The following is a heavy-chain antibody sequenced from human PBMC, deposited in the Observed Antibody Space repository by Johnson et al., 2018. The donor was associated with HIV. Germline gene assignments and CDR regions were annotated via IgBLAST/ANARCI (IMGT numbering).Heavy chain of an antibody. Sequence: VQLLESWGGVVQPGRSLRLSCAASGFTFSSYAMHWVRQAPGKGLEWVSAISGSGGSTYYADSVKGRFTIYRDNSKNTLYLQMNSLRAEDTAVYYCAKDSGSYYPDAFDIWGQGTMVTVSS. CDR2: ISGSGGST. V-gene: IGHV3-23*01. D-gene: IGHD1-26*01. J-gene: IGHJ3*02. CDR3: AKDSGSYYPDAFDI. CDR1: GFTFSSYA.